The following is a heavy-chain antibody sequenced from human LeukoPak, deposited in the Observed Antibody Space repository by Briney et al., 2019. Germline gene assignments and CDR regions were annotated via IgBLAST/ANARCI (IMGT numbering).Heavy chain of an antibody. CDR3: ARGGYYDSSGYFDY. CDR2: IYYSGST. V-gene: IGHV4-30-4*08. J-gene: IGHJ4*02. D-gene: IGHD3-22*01. Sequence: SETLSLTCTVSGGSISSGDYYWSWIRQPPGKGLEWIGYIYYSGSTYYNPSLKSRVTISVDTSKSQFSLKLSSVTAADTAVYYCARGGYYDSSGYFDYWGQGTLVTVSS. CDR1: GGSISSGDYY.